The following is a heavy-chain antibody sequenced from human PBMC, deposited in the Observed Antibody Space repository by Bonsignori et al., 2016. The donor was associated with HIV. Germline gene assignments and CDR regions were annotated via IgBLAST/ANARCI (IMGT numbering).Heavy chain of an antibody. CDR1: GFTFDDYA. Sequence: SLKISCAASGFTFDDYAMHWVRQAPGKGLEWVSGISWNSGSIGYADSVKGRFTISRDNAKNSLYLQMNSLRAEDTALYYCAKDGEAAAGTDYYYYYMDVWGKGTTVTVSS. CDR3: AKDGEAAAGTDYYYYYMDV. CDR2: ISWNSGSI. V-gene: IGHV3-9*01. D-gene: IGHD6-13*01. J-gene: IGHJ6*03.